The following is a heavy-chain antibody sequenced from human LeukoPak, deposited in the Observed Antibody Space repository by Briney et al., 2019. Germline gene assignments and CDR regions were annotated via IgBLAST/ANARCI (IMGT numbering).Heavy chain of an antibody. J-gene: IGHJ4*02. V-gene: IGHV3-21*01. CDR2: ISSSSSYI. Sequence: GGSLRLSCAASGFTFSSYSMNWVRQAPGKGLEWVSSISSSSSYIYYADSVKGRFTISRDNAKNSLYLQMNSLRAEDTAVYYCARDQIRITMIVVVLGYFDYWGQGTLATVSS. CDR1: GFTFSSYS. D-gene: IGHD3-22*01. CDR3: ARDQIRITMIVVVLGYFDY.